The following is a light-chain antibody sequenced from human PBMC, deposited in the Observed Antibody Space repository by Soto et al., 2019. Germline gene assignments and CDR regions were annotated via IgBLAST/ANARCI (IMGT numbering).Light chain of an antibody. J-gene: IGKJ4*01. V-gene: IGKV3-15*01. CDR1: QSVWSN. Sequence: EVVMTQFPATLSVSPGGRATLSCRASQSVWSNLAWYQQKPGQAPRLLIYGAPTSATGVPAKFSGSGSGTEFTLTISSLQTEDFGVYYCQQYDNRSPLTFGGGTKVEI. CDR3: QQYDNRSPLT. CDR2: GAP.